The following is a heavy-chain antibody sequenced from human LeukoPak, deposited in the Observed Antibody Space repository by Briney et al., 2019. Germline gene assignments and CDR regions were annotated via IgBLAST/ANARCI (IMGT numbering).Heavy chain of an antibody. Sequence: GGSLRLSCAASGFAFSSYGMSWVRQAPGKGLEWVAFISYDGSNKYHADSVKGRFTISRDNSRNTVYLQMNSLRAEDTAVYFCSKEYGYDYNYFYSMDVWGKGTTVTISS. J-gene: IGHJ6*03. V-gene: IGHV3-30*02. CDR3: SKEYGYDYNYFYSMDV. CDR1: GFAFSSYG. D-gene: IGHD1-1*01. CDR2: ISYDGSNK.